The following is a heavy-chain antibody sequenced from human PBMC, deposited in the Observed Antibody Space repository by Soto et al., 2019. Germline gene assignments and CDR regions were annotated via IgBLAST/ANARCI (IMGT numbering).Heavy chain of an antibody. CDR3: ARRGAYCSGGTCYHFDY. V-gene: IGHV1-18*04. CDR2: ISTYNGNT. D-gene: IGHD2-15*01. CDR1: GYTFTTYG. J-gene: IGHJ4*02. Sequence: QVHLVQSGAEVKKPGASVKVSCKASGYTFTTYGISWVRQAPGQGLEWQGWISTYNGNTNYEQKLQGRVTLTTDTLTSTAYMELRSLRSDDTAVYYCARRGAYCSGGTCYHFDYWGQGTLVTVSS.